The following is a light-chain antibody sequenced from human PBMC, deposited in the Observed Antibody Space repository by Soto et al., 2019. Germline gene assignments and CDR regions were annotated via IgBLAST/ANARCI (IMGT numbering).Light chain of an antibody. CDR1: SSDVGGYSS. CDR2: DVT. V-gene: IGLV2-14*01. J-gene: IGLJ1*01. Sequence: QSALTQPASVSGSPGQSITISCTATSSDVGGYSSVSWYQQHPGKAPKLMIYDVTNRPSGVSNRFSGSKSGNTASLTISGLQAEDEADYYFSLYTSSSLYVLGTGTQLTVL. CDR3: SLYTSSSLYV.